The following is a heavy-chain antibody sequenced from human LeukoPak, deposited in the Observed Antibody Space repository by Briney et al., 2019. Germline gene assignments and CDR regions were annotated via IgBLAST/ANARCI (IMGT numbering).Heavy chain of an antibody. CDR1: GFTFSSYG. V-gene: IGHV3-30*03. D-gene: IGHD3-16*01. CDR3: ARMFGAFDI. J-gene: IGHJ3*02. CDR2: ISYDGSNK. Sequence: GGSLRLSCAASGFTFSSYGMHWVRQAPGKGLEWVAVISYDGSNKYYADSVKGRFTISRDNSKNTLYLQMNSLRAEDTAVYYCARMFGAFDIWGQGTMVTVSS.